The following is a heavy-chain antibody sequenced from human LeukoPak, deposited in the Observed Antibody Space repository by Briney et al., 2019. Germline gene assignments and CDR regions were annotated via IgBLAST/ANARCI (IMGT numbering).Heavy chain of an antibody. V-gene: IGHV3-48*01. D-gene: IGHD2-2*01. CDR3: ARLSYPGDY. J-gene: IGHJ4*02. Sequence: GGSLRLSCAASGFTFSSYAMSWVRQAPGKGLEWVSYISSSSSTIHYADSVKGRFTISRDNAKNSLYLRMNSLRAEDTAVYYCARLSYPGDYWGQGTLVTVSS. CDR1: GFTFSSYA. CDR2: ISSSSSTI.